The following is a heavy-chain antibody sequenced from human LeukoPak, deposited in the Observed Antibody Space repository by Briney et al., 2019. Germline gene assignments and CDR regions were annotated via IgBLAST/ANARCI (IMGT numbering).Heavy chain of an antibody. Sequence: GGSLRLSCAASGFRFNTYWMTWVGPAAAKGLEWVANIKQVGSEKYYVDSVKGRFTISRDNAKNSLFLQMNSLRAEDTSVYYCARRLRDNCGGNSDAFDIWGQGTMVTVSS. D-gene: IGHD4-23*01. CDR1: GFRFNTYW. CDR2: IKQVGSEK. V-gene: IGHV3-7*01. CDR3: ARRLRDNCGGNSDAFDI. J-gene: IGHJ3*02.